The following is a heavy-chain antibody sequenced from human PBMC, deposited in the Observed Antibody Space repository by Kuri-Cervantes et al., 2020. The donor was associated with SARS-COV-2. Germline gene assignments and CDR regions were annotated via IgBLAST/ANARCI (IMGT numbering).Heavy chain of an antibody. Sequence: ASVKVSCKASGGTFSSYAISWVRQAPGQGLEWMGIINPSGGSTSYAQKFQGRVTMTRDTSTSTVYMELSSLRSEDTAVYYCARGRGVGVTIFGVVIPREDDAFDIWGQGTMVTVSS. D-gene: IGHD3-3*01. CDR3: ARGRGVGVTIFGVVIPREDDAFDI. V-gene: IGHV1-46*01. CDR1: GGTFSSYA. J-gene: IGHJ3*02. CDR2: INPSGGST.